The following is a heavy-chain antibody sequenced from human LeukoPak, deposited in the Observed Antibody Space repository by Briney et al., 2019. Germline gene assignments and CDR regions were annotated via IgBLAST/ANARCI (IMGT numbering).Heavy chain of an antibody. CDR1: GGSISSGSYY. J-gene: IGHJ4*02. V-gene: IGHV4-61*02. D-gene: IGHD3-22*01. CDR3: ARDYYDSSGYYYAL. CDR2: IYTSGST. Sequence: SQTLSLTRTVSGGSISSGSYYWSWIRQPAGKGLEWIGRIYTSGSTNYNPSLKSRVTISVDTSKNQFSLKLSSVTAADTAVYYCARDYYDSSGYYYALWGQGTLVTVSS.